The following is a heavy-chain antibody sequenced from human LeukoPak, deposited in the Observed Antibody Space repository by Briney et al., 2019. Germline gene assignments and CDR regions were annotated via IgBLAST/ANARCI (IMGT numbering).Heavy chain of an antibody. D-gene: IGHD5-18*01. J-gene: IGHJ4*02. CDR3: ARDGRIQLGGGYFDY. Sequence: PGGSLRLSCAASGFTFDDYAMYWVRQAPGKGLEWVSLISGDGDNTYYADSVKGRFTISRDNSKNTLYLQMNSLRAEDTAVYYCARDGRIQLGGGYFDYWGQGTLVTVSS. V-gene: IGHV3-43*02. CDR1: GFTFDDYA. CDR2: ISGDGDNT.